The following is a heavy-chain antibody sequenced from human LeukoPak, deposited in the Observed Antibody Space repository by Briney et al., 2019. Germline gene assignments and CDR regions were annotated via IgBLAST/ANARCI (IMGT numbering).Heavy chain of an antibody. CDR3: ARDGTGDFSFDY. CDR2: INAGNGNT. CDR1: GFTLSSYA. D-gene: IGHD7-27*01. Sequence: KAGGSLRLSCAASGFTLSSYAMHWVRQAPGQRLEWMGWINAGNGNTKYSQKFQGRVTITRDTSASTAYMELSSLRSEDTAVYYCARDGTGDFSFDYWGQGTLVTVSS. V-gene: IGHV1-3*01. J-gene: IGHJ4*02.